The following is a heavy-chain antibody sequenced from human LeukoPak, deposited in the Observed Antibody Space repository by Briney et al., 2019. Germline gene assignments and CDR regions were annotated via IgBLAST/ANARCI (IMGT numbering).Heavy chain of an antibody. CDR1: GYTFTGYY. J-gene: IGHJ4*02. D-gene: IGHD3-22*01. CDR2: INPNSGGT. V-gene: IGHV1-2*02. CDR3: ARLIDDSSGYTSPEEYYFDY. Sequence: ASVKVSCKASGYTFTGYYMHWVRRAPGQGLEWMGWINPNSGGTNYAQKFQGRVTMTRDTSISTAYMELSRLRSDDTAVYYCARLIDDSSGYTSPEEYYFDYWGQGTLVTVSS.